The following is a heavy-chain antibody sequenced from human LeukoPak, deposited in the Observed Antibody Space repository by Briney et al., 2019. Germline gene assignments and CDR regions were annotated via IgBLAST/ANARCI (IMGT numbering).Heavy chain of an antibody. CDR1: GYTFTGYY. J-gene: IGHJ4*02. CDR2: INPNSGGT. D-gene: IGHD5-12*01. Sequence: GASVKVSCKAPGYTFTGYYIHWVRQAPGQGLEWMGWINPNSGGTNYAQKFQGRVTMTRDTSISTAFMELSRLRSDDTAVYYCARVIVATDWGQGTLVTVSS. CDR3: ARVIVATD. V-gene: IGHV1-2*02.